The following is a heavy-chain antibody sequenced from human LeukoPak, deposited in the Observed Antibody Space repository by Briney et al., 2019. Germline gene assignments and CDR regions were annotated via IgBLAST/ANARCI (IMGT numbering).Heavy chain of an antibody. CDR2: ISGSGGST. V-gene: IGHV3-23*01. CDR1: GFTFSSYA. CDR3: AKDRSCTNDICHGDFDY. J-gene: IGHJ4*02. D-gene: IGHD2-8*01. Sequence: PGGSLRLSCAASGFTFSSYAVSWVRQAPGKGLEWLSGISGSGGSTYSADSVKGRFTISRDNSKITLYLQMNSLRAEDTTLYYCAKDRSCTNDICHGDFDYWGQGTLVTVSS.